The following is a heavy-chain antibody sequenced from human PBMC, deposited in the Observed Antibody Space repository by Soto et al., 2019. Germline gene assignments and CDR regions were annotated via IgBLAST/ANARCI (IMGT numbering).Heavy chain of an antibody. Sequence: EVQLLESGGGLVQPGGSLRLSCVASGLTFRSYAMSWVRQGPGKGLEWVSVISSGGGSTYYADSVKGRFTISRDNSKNTFYLRMNNLRADDTAVYFCAKYWQEVSGFGMDVWGQGTTVTVSS. D-gene: IGHD2-15*01. CDR1: GLTFRSYA. V-gene: IGHV3-23*01. CDR3: AKYWQEVSGFGMDV. CDR2: ISSGGGST. J-gene: IGHJ6*01.